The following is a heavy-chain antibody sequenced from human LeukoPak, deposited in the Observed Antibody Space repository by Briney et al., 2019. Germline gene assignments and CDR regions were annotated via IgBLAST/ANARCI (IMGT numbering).Heavy chain of an antibody. CDR1: GGSISSGGYS. CDR3: ARIAAAGTIYFDY. Sequence: SETLSLTCAVSGGSISSGGYSWSWIRQPPGKGLEWIGYIYHSGSTYYNPSLKSRVTISVDRSKNQFSLKLSSVTAADTAVYYCARIAAAGTIYFDYWGQGTLVTVSS. J-gene: IGHJ4*02. D-gene: IGHD6-13*01. CDR2: IYHSGST. V-gene: IGHV4-30-2*01.